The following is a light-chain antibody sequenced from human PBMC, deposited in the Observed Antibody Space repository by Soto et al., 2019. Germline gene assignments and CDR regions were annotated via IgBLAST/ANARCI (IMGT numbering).Light chain of an antibody. CDR1: SSDVGSYNL. CDR2: EVS. J-gene: IGLJ1*01. Sequence: QSALTQPASVSGSPGQSITISCTGTSSDVGSYNLVSWYQQHPGKAPKLMIFEVSKRPSGLSNRFSASKSGNTASLTISGLQAEDEADYYCCSYASSSTYVFGTGTKLTVL. V-gene: IGLV2-23*02. CDR3: CSYASSSTYV.